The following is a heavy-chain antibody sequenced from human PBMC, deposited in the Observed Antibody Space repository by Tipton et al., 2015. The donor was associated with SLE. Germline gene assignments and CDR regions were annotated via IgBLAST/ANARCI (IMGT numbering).Heavy chain of an antibody. Sequence: TLSLTCTVSGGSITSTSYYWGWIRQPPGKGLEWIGSIYYSGSTYYNPSLKSRVTISVDTSKNQFPLKLSSVTAADTAVYYCARDRGRSSSPYYFDYWGQGTLVTVSS. V-gene: IGHV4-39*06. CDR2: IYYSGST. CDR1: GGSITSTSYY. D-gene: IGHD6-6*01. J-gene: IGHJ4*02. CDR3: ARDRGRSSSPYYFDY.